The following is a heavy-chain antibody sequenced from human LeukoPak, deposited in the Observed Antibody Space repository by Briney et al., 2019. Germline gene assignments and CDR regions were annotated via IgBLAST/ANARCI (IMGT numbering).Heavy chain of an antibody. J-gene: IGHJ5*02. V-gene: IGHV4-39*01. CDR2: IYYSGST. CDR1: GGSISSSSYY. D-gene: IGHD4-11*01. CDR3: ARHDIEYSNYWFDP. Sequence: SETLSLTCTVSGGSISSSSYYWGWIRQPPGKGLEWIGSIYYSGSTYYNPSLKSRVTISVDTSKNQFSLKLSSVTAADTAVYYCARHDIEYSNYWFDPWGQGTLVTVSS.